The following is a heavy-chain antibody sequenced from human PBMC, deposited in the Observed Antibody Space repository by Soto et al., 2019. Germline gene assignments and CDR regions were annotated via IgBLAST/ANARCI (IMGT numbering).Heavy chain of an antibody. V-gene: IGHV1-18*04. CDR1: GYTFTSYG. D-gene: IGHD6-13*01. Sequence: SVKVSCKASGYTFTSYGISWVRQAPGQGLEWMGWISAYNGNTNYAQKLQGRVTMTTDTSTSTAYVELRSLRSDDTAVYYCARVRGQQLVQNKRWVDYYYCMDVWGQGPTVTVSS. CDR3: ARVRGQQLVQNKRWVDYYYCMDV. CDR2: ISAYNGNT. J-gene: IGHJ6*01.